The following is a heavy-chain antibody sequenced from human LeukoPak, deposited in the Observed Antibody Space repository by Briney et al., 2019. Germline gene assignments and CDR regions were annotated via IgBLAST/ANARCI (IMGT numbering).Heavy chain of an antibody. Sequence: ASVNVSSKASGGTFSIYAISWVRQAPGQGLEWMGGIIPIFGTANYAQKFQGRVTITADESTSTAYMELSSLRSEDTAVYYCATDGYYDSSGYYTDYWGQGTLVTVSS. CDR3: ATDGYYDSSGYYTDY. CDR1: GGTFSIYA. D-gene: IGHD3-22*01. J-gene: IGHJ4*02. V-gene: IGHV1-69*13. CDR2: IIPIFGTA.